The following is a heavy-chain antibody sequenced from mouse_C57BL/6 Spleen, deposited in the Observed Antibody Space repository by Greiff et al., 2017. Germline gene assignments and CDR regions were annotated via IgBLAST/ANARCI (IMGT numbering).Heavy chain of an antibody. D-gene: IGHD3-1*01. CDR3: ARSSGGYFDY. J-gene: IGHJ2*01. CDR1: GYTFTSYW. V-gene: IGHV1-52*01. Sequence: VQVVESGAELVRPGSSVKLSCKASGYTFTSYWMHWVKQRPIQGLEWIGNIDPSDSETHYNQKFKDKATLTVDKSSSTAYMQLSSLTSEDSAVYYCARSSGGYFDYWGQGTTLTVSS. CDR2: IDPSDSET.